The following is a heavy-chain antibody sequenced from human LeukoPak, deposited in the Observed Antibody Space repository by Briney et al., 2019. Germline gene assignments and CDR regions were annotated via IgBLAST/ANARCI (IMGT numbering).Heavy chain of an antibody. CDR2: IYYRGNT. Sequence: ASETLSLTCSVSGGSISGYYWGWIRQPPGKGLEWIGYIYYRGNTKYNPSLKSRVTMSVDTSKNEFSLQLSSVTAADTAVYYCARGPSIAVAGTTYYYYYYGMDVWGQGTTVTVSS. CDR1: GGSISGYY. CDR3: ARGPSIAVAGTTYYYYYYGMDV. D-gene: IGHD6-19*01. J-gene: IGHJ6*02. V-gene: IGHV4-59*12.